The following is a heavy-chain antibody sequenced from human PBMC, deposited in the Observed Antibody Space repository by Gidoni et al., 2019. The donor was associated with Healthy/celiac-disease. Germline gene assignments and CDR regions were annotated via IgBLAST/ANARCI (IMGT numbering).Heavy chain of an antibody. J-gene: IGHJ6*02. CDR1: GFTFSSDA. CDR2: ISGSGGST. Sequence: EVQLLESGGGLVQPGGSLRLSCAASGFTFSSDAMSWVRQAPGKGLEWVSAISGSGGSTYYADSVKGRFTISRDNSKNTLYLQMNSLRAEDTAVYYCAKGRRVDFWSGYYKGDYYYYYGMDVWGQGTTVTVSS. CDR3: AKGRRVDFWSGYYKGDYYYYYGMDV. D-gene: IGHD3-3*01. V-gene: IGHV3-23*01.